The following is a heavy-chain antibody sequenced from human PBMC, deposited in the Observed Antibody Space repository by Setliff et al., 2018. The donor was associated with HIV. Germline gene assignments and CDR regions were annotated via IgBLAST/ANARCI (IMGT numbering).Heavy chain of an antibody. CDR3: ARESLPGDAYYYYMDV. V-gene: IGHV3-48*03. D-gene: IGHD4-17*01. Sequence: LRLSCAASGFTFSGYEMNWVRQAPGKGLEWIASISGSGRTLNYADSVKGRFTISRDNAKNLLFLQMNSLRAEDTAVYYCARESLPGDAYYYYMDVWGKGTTVTVSS. J-gene: IGHJ6*03. CDR2: ISGSGRTL. CDR1: GFTFSGYE.